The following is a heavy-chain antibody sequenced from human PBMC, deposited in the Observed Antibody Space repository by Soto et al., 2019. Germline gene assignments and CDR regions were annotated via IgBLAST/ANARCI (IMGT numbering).Heavy chain of an antibody. D-gene: IGHD2-15*01. V-gene: IGHV3-9*01. CDR1: GFTFDDYA. CDR3: AKDIGGYCSGGSCYFDY. Sequence: GGSLRLSCAASGFTFDDYAMHWVRQAPGKGLEWVSGISWNSGSIGYADSVKGRFTISRDNAKNSLYLQMNSLRAEDTALYYCAKDIGGYCSGGSCYFDYWGQGTLVTVSS. CDR2: ISWNSGSI. J-gene: IGHJ4*02.